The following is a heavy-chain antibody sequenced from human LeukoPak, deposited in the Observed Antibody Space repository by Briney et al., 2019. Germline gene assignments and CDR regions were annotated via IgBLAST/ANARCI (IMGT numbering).Heavy chain of an antibody. CDR2: ISSSGSGGRT. Sequence: GGSLRLSCAASGVTLSSYAMSWARQAPGKGLEWVSGISSSGSGGRTYYADSVKGRFTISRDNSKNTLYLQMNSLRAEDTAVYYCAKDPHCDFWSGFFFDYWGQGTLVTVSS. V-gene: IGHV3-23*01. D-gene: IGHD3-3*01. J-gene: IGHJ4*02. CDR1: GVTLSSYA. CDR3: AKDPHCDFWSGFFFDY.